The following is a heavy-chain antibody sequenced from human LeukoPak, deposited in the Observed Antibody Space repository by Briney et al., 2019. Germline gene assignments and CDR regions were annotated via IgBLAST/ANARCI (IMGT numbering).Heavy chain of an antibody. CDR2: ISGSGGSP. V-gene: IGHV3-23*01. J-gene: IGHJ5*02. Sequence: PGGSLRLSCVASVFTFSSYVTSWVRQAPGKGLEWVSAISGSGGSPYYADSAQGRFTISRDNSKNTRYLQMNSLRAEDTAVYYCAKGRFWFDPWGQGTLVSVFS. CDR1: VFTFSSYV. CDR3: AKGRFWFDP.